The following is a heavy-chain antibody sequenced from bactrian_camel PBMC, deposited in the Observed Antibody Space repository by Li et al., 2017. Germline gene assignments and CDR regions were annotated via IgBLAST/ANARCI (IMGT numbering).Heavy chain of an antibody. CDR1: GDTGSGLC. V-gene: IGHV3-3*01. Sequence: HVQLVESGGGSVQAGGSLRLSCVASGDTGSGLCMAWFRQAPGKEREGVAVIRPSGEEQYYADSVKGRFTISHDAAKNSVDLQMNSLKPDDTAVYYCAATGQMLSVAGCRTQGTQVTVS. CDR2: IRPSGEEQ. D-gene: IGHD1*01. J-gene: IGHJ4*01.